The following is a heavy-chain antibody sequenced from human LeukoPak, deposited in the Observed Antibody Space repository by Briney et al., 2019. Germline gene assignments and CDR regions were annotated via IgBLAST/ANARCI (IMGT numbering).Heavy chain of an antibody. CDR3: ARHPRSGGYNYGFDAFNI. Sequence: PSETLSLTCSVSGVSISSSSYYWGWIRQPPGKGLEWIATIYDSGTTYYNPSLKSRVTISIDTSKNQFSLKLSSVTAADTAVYYCARHPRSGGYNYGFDAFNIWGQGTMVTVSS. CDR2: IYDSGTT. J-gene: IGHJ3*02. CDR1: GVSISSSSYY. V-gene: IGHV4-39*01. D-gene: IGHD5-18*01.